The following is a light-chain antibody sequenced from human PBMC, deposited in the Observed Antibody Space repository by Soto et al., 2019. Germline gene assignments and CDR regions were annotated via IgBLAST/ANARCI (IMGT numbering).Light chain of an antibody. CDR1: QSVSSY. CDR2: DAS. CDR3: QQRSNWPLT. J-gene: IGKJ1*01. Sequence: EIVLTQSPATLSLSPGERATLSCRASQSVSSYLAWYQQKPGQAPRLLIYDASNRATGIPARFSGSGSGTDFTLTISSLEPEDLAVYYCQQRSNWPLTFGHGTKVEIK. V-gene: IGKV3-11*01.